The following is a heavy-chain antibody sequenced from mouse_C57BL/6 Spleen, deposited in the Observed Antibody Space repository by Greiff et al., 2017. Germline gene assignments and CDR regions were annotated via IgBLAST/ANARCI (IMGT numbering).Heavy chain of an antibody. CDR1: GYTFTSYW. D-gene: IGHD1-1*01. J-gene: IGHJ2*01. CDR3: RITTVVVYYFDY. Sequence: VKLQQPGTELVKPGASVKLSCKASGYTFTSYWMHWVKQRPGQGLEWIGNINPSNGGTNYNEKFKSKATLTVDKSSSTAYMQLSSLTSEDSAVYYCRITTVVVYYFDYWGQGTTLTVSS. CDR2: INPSNGGT. V-gene: IGHV1-53*01.